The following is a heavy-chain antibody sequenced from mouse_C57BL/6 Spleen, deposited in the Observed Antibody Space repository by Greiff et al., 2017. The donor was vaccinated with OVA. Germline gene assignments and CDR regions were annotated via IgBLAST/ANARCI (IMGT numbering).Heavy chain of an antibody. CDR3: AREDSNYGAWFAY. CDR2: IYPSDSET. D-gene: IGHD2-5*01. CDR1: GYTFTSYW. V-gene: IGHV1-61*01. J-gene: IGHJ3*01. Sequence: VQLQQPGAELVRPGSSVKLSCKASGYTFTSYWMDWVKQRPGQGLEWIGNIYPSDSETHYNQKFKDKATLTVDKSSSTAYMQLRSLTSEASAVYYGAREDSNYGAWFAYWGQGTLVTVYA.